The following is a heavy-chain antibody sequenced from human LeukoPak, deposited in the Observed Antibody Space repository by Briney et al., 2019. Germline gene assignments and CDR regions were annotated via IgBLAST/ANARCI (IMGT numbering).Heavy chain of an antibody. CDR3: LGYCSGGSCDSGAH. D-gene: IGHD2-15*01. V-gene: IGHV3-23*01. J-gene: IGHJ4*02. CDR1: GFTFRTYA. CDR2: ISTTGANT. Sequence: GGSLRVSCAASGFTFRTYAMRWVRQTPGKGVEWVSTISTTGANTYYADSVKGRFTISKDNSKNTQFLQMNSLRGEDTAVYYCLGYCSGGSCDSGAHWGQGTLVTVSS.